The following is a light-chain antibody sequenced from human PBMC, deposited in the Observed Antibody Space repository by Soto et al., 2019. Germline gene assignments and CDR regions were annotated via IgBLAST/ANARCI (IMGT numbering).Light chain of an antibody. CDR3: SSQTASATVL. CDR1: SSDVGAYNF. CDR2: EVS. V-gene: IGLV2-14*01. J-gene: IGLJ2*01. Sequence: QSALTQPASVSGSPGQSITISRTGTSSDVGAYNFVSWYQQFPGKAPKLMIYEVSNRPSGVSDRFSGSKSGNTASLIISGLRPEDEADYYCSSQTASATVLFGGGTKLTVL.